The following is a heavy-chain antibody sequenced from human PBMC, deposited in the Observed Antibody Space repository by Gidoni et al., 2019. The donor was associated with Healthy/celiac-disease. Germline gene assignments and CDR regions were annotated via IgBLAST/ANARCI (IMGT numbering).Heavy chain of an antibody. J-gene: IGHJ5*02. CDR2: INAIFGTA. CDR1: GDTFTNYA. CDR3: AGGNYDDVWGSYRYNWFDP. Sequence: QVQLVQSGAEVKKPGSSVTVSCKASGDTFTNYAIRWVRQAPGQGLEWMGGINAIFGTANNAQKCQGIVTITAEKTAGTAYMELSSLRSEDKAGYYCAGGNYDDVWGSYRYNWFDPWGQGTLVTVSS. V-gene: IGHV1-69*06. D-gene: IGHD3-16*02.